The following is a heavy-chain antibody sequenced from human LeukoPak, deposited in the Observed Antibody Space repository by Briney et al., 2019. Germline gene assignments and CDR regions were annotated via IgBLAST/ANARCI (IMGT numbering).Heavy chain of an antibody. D-gene: IGHD2-21*01. V-gene: IGHV1-69*13. Sequence: ASVKVSCKASGGTFSSYAISWVRQAPGQGLEWMGGIIPIFGIANYAQKFQGRVTITADESTSTAYMELSSLRSEDTAVYYCARDSLFRLRLAAHHRAFDIWGQGTMVTVSS. CDR2: IIPIFGIA. CDR3: ARDSLFRLRLAAHHRAFDI. CDR1: GGTFSSYA. J-gene: IGHJ3*02.